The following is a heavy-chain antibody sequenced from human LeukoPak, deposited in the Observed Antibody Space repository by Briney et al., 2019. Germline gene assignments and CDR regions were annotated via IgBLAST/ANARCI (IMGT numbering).Heavy chain of an antibody. CDR2: ISYDGNKQ. CDR1: GFTFSSYG. V-gene: IGHV3-30*19. CDR3: ARDRGGWYKDALDV. D-gene: IGHD6-19*01. Sequence: GGSLRLSCAASGFTFSSYGTHWVRQAPGKGVEWMAVISYDGNKQYYADSVKGRFTISRDNSKNTIYLQVNSLRPEDTAVYYCARDRGGWYKDALDVWGQGTMLTVSS. J-gene: IGHJ3*01.